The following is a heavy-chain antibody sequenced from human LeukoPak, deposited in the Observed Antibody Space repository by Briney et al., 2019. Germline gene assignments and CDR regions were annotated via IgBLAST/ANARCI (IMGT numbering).Heavy chain of an antibody. CDR1: GGSISSYY. CDR2: IYYSGST. J-gene: IGHJ6*03. CDR3: ARGIMRGGYYYYYYYMDV. Sequence: KPSETLSLTXTVSGGSISSYYWSWIRQPPGKGLEWIGYIYYSGSTNYNPSLKSRVTISVDTSKNQFSLKLSSVTAADTAVYYCARGIMRGGYYYYYYYMDVWGKGTTVTVSS. D-gene: IGHD2-15*01. V-gene: IGHV4-59*01.